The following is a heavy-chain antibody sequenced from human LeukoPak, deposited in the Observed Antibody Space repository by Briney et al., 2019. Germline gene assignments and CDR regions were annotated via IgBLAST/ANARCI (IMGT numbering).Heavy chain of an antibody. CDR1: GFTFSSYG. V-gene: IGHV3-30*18. CDR2: ISYDGSNK. J-gene: IGHJ4*02. D-gene: IGHD3-9*01. Sequence: GGSLRLSCAASGFTFSSYGMHWVRQAPGKGLEWVAVISYDGSNKYYADSVKGRFTISRDNSKNTLYLQMNSLRAEDTAVYYCAKDRRGALTIFSTPLDYWGQGALVTVPS. CDR3: AKDRRGALTIFSTPLDY.